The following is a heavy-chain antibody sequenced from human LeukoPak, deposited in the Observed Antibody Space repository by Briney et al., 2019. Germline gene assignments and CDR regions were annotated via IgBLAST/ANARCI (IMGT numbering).Heavy chain of an antibody. D-gene: IGHD2-21*01. Sequence: GGSLRLSCAASGFTFSSYDMHWVRHATGKGLEWVSAIGTAGDTYYPGSVKGRFTISRENAKNSLYLQMNSLRAGDTAVYYCARSLSGCGYDYWGQGTLVTVSS. J-gene: IGHJ4*02. CDR2: IGTAGDT. CDR1: GFTFSSYD. V-gene: IGHV3-13*01. CDR3: ARSLSGCGYDY.